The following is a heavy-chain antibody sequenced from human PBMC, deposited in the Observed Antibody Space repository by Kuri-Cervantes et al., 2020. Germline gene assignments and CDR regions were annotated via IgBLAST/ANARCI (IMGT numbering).Heavy chain of an antibody. V-gene: IGHV3-30-3*02. Sequence: SCKASGYTFSSYGISWVRQAPGKGLEWVAVISYDGSNKYYADSVKGRFTISRDNSKNTLYLQMNSLRAEDTAVYYCAKDMVLVPAALTYYYYYGMDVWGQGTTVTVSS. CDR2: ISYDGSNK. CDR3: AKDMVLVPAALTYYYYYGMDV. CDR1: GYTFSSYG. D-gene: IGHD2-2*01. J-gene: IGHJ6*02.